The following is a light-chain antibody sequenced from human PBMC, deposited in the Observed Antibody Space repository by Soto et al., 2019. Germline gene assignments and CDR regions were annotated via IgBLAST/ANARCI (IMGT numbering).Light chain of an antibody. V-gene: IGKV3-11*01. CDR1: QSIFSY. Sequence: EIVLTQSPATLSLSPGERATLSCRASQSIFSYFAWYQQKHGRAPRLLIYDASNRATGIPARFSGSGSATFFTHTISSLEPEDFANYYCQQSSQWPSTFGQGTRLEIK. CDR2: DAS. J-gene: IGKJ5*01. CDR3: QQSSQWPST.